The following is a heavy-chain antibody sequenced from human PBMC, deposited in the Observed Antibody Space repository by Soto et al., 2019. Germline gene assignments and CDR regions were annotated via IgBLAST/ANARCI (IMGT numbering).Heavy chain of an antibody. D-gene: IGHD2-15*01. V-gene: IGHV4-59*01. CDR1: GGSISSYY. J-gene: IGHJ6*02. CDR2: IYYSGST. CDR3: ARLTGYCSGGSCFFAGMDV. Sequence: KSSETLSLTCTVSGGSISSYYWSWIRQPPGKGLEWIGYIYYSGSTNYNPSLKSRVTISVDTSKNQFSLKLSSVTTADTAVYYCARLTGYCSGGSCFFAGMDVWGQGTTVTVSS.